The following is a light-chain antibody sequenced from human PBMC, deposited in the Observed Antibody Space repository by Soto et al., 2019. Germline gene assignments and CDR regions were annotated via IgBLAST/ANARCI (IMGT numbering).Light chain of an antibody. CDR3: QQGYSTPPWT. Sequence: DIQMTQSPSSLSASVGDRVTITCRASQSISSYLNWYQQKPGKAPKLLLYAASSLQCGVPSRFSGSGAGTDVTLPSSSLPPEDFAPYYCQQGYSTPPWTFGQGTKVEIK. V-gene: IGKV1-39*01. CDR1: QSISSY. CDR2: AAS. J-gene: IGKJ1*01.